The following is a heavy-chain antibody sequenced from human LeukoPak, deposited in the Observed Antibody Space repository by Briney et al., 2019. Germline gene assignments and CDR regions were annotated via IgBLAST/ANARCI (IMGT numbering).Heavy chain of an antibody. D-gene: IGHD6-19*01. J-gene: IGHJ4*02. V-gene: IGHV3-48*01. CDR1: GFTFSSYS. Sequence: GGSLRLSCAASGFTFSSYSMNWVRQAPGKGLEWVSYISSSSSTIYYADSVKGRFTISRDNAKNSLYLQMNSLRAEDTAVYYCARDFSIAVAGFYYFDYWGQGTLVTVSS. CDR3: ARDFSIAVAGFYYFDY. CDR2: ISSSSSTI.